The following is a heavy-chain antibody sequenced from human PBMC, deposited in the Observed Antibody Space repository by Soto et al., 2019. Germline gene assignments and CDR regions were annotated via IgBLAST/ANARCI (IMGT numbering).Heavy chain of an antibody. D-gene: IGHD6-19*01. Sequence: LSLTCTVSGGSIGSSSYYWGWIRQPPGKGLEWIGSIYYSGSTYYNPSLKSRVTISVDTSKNQFSLKLSSVTAADTAVYYCARGGGYSSGWSGGGYYYYGMDVWGQGTTVTVSS. CDR1: GGSIGSSSYY. CDR2: IYYSGST. J-gene: IGHJ6*02. CDR3: ARGGGYSSGWSGGGYYYYGMDV. V-gene: IGHV4-39*07.